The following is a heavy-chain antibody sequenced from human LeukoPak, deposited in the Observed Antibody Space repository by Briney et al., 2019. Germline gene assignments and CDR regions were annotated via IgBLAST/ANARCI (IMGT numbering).Heavy chain of an antibody. D-gene: IGHD2-2*01. J-gene: IGHJ4*02. Sequence: GGSLRLSXAASGFTFSNAWMSWVRQAPGKGMEWVGRIKTKTDGGTTDYAAPVKGRFTISRDDSKNTLYLQMNSLKTEDTAVYYCTTVVGLYCSSTSCYRPFDYWGQGTLVTVSS. CDR3: TTVVGLYCSSTSCYRPFDY. CDR2: IKTKTDGGTT. V-gene: IGHV3-15*01. CDR1: GFTFSNAW.